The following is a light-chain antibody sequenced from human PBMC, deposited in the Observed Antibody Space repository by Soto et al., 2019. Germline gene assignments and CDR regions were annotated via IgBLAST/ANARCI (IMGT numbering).Light chain of an antibody. CDR2: QTS. CDR1: QYFNTR. CDR3: HQRQSWPRT. J-gene: IGKJ1*01. Sequence: EIVLTQFPDTPSSWPGDRVTLFCRASQYFNTRLAWYQHRPGQAPRLLIYQTSIRAAGIPARFSASGSGTDFTLTISGVQPEDFALYYCHQRQSWPRTVGQGTKGDIK. V-gene: IGKV3-11*01.